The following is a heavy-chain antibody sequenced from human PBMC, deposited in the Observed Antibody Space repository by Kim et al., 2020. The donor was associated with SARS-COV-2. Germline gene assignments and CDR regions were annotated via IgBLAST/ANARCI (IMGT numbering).Heavy chain of an antibody. CDR2: IRSKANSYAT. Sequence: LSLTCAASGFTFSGSGIHWVRQASGKGLEWVGRIRSKANSYATAYAASVKGRFTISRDDLKNTAYLQMNSLKTEDTAVYYCSSRDMGFDPWGQGTLV. CDR3: SSRDMGFDP. V-gene: IGHV3-73*01. CDR1: GFTFSGSG. J-gene: IGHJ5*02.